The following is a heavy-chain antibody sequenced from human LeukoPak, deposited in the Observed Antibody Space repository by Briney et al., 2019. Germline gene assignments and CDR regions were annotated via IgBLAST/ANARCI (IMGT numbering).Heavy chain of an antibody. CDR2: VHYSGST. CDR1: GGSISSSSYF. CDR3: ARQLYVSGSYYAPMDV. D-gene: IGHD3-10*01. V-gene: IGHV4-39*01. Sequence: PSETLSLTCSVSGGSISSSSYFWGWIRQPPGKGLEWIASVHYSGSTYYNPSLKSRLTISVDTSKNQFSLELSSVAAADTALYFCARQLYVSGSYYAPMDVWGKGTTVTISS. J-gene: IGHJ6*03.